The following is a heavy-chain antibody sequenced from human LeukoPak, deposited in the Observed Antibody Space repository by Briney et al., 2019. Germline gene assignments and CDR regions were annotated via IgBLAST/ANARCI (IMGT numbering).Heavy chain of an antibody. CDR1: GFTFSNHW. CDR2: IKGDGIST. J-gene: IGHJ5*02. V-gene: IGHV3-74*01. CDR3: ASKGPSSSWLNENWFDP. Sequence: GGSLRLSCAASGFTFSNHWMHWVRHAPGQGLVWVSRIKGDGISTNYADSVKGRFTISRDNSKNTLYLQMNSLRAEDTAVYYCASKGPSSSWLNENWFDPWGQGTLVTVSS. D-gene: IGHD6-13*01.